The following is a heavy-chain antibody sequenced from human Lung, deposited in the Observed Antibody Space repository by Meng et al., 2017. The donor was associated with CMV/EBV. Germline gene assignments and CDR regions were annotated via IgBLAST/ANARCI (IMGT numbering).Heavy chain of an antibody. CDR3: AKSSDNGWSS. CDR2: VNPIADDT. J-gene: IGHJ4*01. Sequence: VQRVQPGAEVKSPGSSVKISCQASGYSFSGFYLNWARQAPGHGLEWLGRVNPIADDTHLAQKFEGMITVTRGATIKTAFMESTRLRPDDTAVYYCAKSSDNGWSSWGPGTLVTVSS. D-gene: IGHD6-19*01. V-gene: IGHV1-2*06. CDR1: GYSFSGFY.